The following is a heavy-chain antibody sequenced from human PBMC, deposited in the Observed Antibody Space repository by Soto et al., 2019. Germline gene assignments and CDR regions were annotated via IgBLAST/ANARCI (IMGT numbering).Heavy chain of an antibody. Sequence: GGSLRLSCAASGFTFSSYAMSWVRQAPGKGLEWVSSISSSSSNIYYADSVKGRFTISRDNAKNSLYLQMNSLRAEDTAVYYCASMKVVVVAAIPYYYGMDVWGQGTTVTVSS. D-gene: IGHD2-15*01. J-gene: IGHJ6*02. V-gene: IGHV3-21*01. CDR3: ASMKVVVVAAIPYYYGMDV. CDR2: ISSSSSNI. CDR1: GFTFSSYA.